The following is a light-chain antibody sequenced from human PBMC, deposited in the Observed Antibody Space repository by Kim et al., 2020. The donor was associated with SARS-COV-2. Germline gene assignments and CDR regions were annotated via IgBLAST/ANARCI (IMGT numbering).Light chain of an antibody. CDR2: AAS. CDR1: QSISSH. CDR3: QTSYTTPYT. J-gene: IGKJ2*01. V-gene: IGKV1-39*01. Sequence: DIQMTQSPSTLSASVGDRVTITCRTTQSISSHLNWYQQKPGRAPNLLIYAASTLQSGVPSRFSGSGSGTDFTLTISSLQPEDFATYYCQTSYTTPYTFGQGTKLEI.